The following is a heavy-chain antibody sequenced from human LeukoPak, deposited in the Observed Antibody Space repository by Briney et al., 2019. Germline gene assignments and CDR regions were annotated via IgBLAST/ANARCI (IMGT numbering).Heavy chain of an antibody. CDR1: GGSITTSSYY. Sequence: SETLSLTCSVFGGSITTSSYYWGWVRQTPEKGLEWIGSIYYTGGTNYSPSLKSRVTISVDTSKNQFSLKVSSVTAADTAVYYCAYSNYDPTFDYWGQGTLVTVSS. CDR2: IYYTGGT. D-gene: IGHD4-11*01. CDR3: AYSNYDPTFDY. J-gene: IGHJ4*02. V-gene: IGHV4-39*01.